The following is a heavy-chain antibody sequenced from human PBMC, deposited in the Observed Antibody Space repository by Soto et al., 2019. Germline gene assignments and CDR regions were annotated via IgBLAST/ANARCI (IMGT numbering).Heavy chain of an antibody. Sequence: QVQLVQSGTEVKKPGASVKVSCKASGYTFTSYGIHWVRQAPGHMLEWMGWINAANGDTKYSPKFQGRVTITRDTSASTAYMELSSLRSEDTAVYYCVRRHVSATGIDWFDPWGQGTLVTVSS. D-gene: IGHD6-13*01. J-gene: IGHJ5*02. CDR1: GYTFTSYG. V-gene: IGHV1-3*01. CDR2: INAANGDT. CDR3: VRRHVSATGIDWFDP.